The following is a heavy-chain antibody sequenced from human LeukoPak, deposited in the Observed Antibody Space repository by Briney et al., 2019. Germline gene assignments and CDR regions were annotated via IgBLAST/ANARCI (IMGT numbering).Heavy chain of an antibody. D-gene: IGHD5-18*01. J-gene: IGHJ4*02. V-gene: IGHV3-30*02. CDR3: AREVVGYSYGYHY. CDR1: GFTFSSYG. Sequence: PGGSLRLSCAASGFTFSSYGMHWVRQAPGKGLEWVAFIRYDGSNKYYADSVKGRFTISRDDAKNSLYLQMNSLRAEDTAVYYCAREVVGYSYGYHYWGQGTLVTVSS. CDR2: IRYDGSNK.